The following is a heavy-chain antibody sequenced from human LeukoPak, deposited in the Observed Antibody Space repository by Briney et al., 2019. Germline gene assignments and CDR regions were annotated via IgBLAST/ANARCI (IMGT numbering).Heavy chain of an antibody. CDR3: ARGVRSPLFDY. CDR2: INTYNGDT. Sequence: GASVKVSCKASGYTFAHYGITWVRQAPGQGLAWMGWINTYNGDTKCAQKLQGRVTMTTDTSTSTAFMELGSLRSDDSAVYYCARGVRSPLFDYWGLGTLVTVSP. CDR1: GYTFAHYG. D-gene: IGHD3-16*01. J-gene: IGHJ4*02. V-gene: IGHV1-18*01.